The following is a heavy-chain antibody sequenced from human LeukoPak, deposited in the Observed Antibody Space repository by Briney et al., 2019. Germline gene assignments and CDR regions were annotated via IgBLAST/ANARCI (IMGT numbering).Heavy chain of an antibody. CDR2: INPNSGGT. J-gene: IGHJ6*02. Sequence: ASVKVSCKASGYTFTGYYMHWVRQAPGQGLEWMGRINPNSGGTNYAQKFQGRVTMTRDTSISTAYMELSRLRSDDTAVYYCARADRRGYSYGYYYYYGMDVWGQGTTVTVSS. CDR3: ARADRRGYSYGYYYYYGMDV. V-gene: IGHV1-2*06. D-gene: IGHD5-18*01. CDR1: GYTFTGYY.